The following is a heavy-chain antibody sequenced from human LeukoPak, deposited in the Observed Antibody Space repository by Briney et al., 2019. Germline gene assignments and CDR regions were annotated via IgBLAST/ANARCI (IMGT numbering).Heavy chain of an antibody. CDR2: IYSSGST. CDR3: ARGVRGYSYGSWYYYGMDV. Sequence: TLSLTCTVSGGSTSSYYWSWDRQPPGNVREWIGYIYSSGSTNDNPSLKSRVTISVDTSKNKFSLKLSSVTAADTAVYYCARGVRGYSYGSWYYYGMDVWGQGTTVTVSS. CDR1: GGSTSSYY. D-gene: IGHD5-18*01. V-gene: IGHV4-59*01. J-gene: IGHJ6*02.